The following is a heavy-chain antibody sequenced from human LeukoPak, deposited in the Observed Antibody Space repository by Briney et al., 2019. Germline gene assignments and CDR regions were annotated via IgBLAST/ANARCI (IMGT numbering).Heavy chain of an antibody. CDR3: ARDDYGDYGAGSWFDP. CDR2: IYPGDSDT. Sequence: GESLKISCKGSGYSFTSYWIGWVRQMPGKGLEWMGIIYPGDSDTRYSPSFQGQVTISADKSISTAYLQWSSLEASDTAMYYCARDDYGDYGAGSWFDPWGQGTLVTVSS. CDR1: GYSFTSYW. D-gene: IGHD4-17*01. J-gene: IGHJ5*02. V-gene: IGHV5-51*01.